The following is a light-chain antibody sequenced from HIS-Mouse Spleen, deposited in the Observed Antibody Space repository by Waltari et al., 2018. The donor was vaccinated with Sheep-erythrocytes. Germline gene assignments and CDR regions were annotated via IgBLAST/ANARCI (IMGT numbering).Light chain of an antibody. CDR2: DAS. Sequence: AIQLTQSPSSLSASVGDRVTITCRASQSISSALAWYQQKPGKAPKLLIYDASSLESGVPSRVSGSGSGTDFTRTISSLQPEDFATYYCQQFNNYPRTFGQGTKVEIK. CDR1: QSISSA. V-gene: IGKV1D-13*01. CDR3: QQFNNYPRT. J-gene: IGKJ1*01.